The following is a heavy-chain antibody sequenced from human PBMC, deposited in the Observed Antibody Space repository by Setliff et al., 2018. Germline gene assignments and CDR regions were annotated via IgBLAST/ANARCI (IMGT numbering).Heavy chain of an antibody. V-gene: IGHV1-18*01. CDR3: TRSRAPRVVLAADFDL. CDR1: GYTFTSYG. CDR2: ISGYDGSS. D-gene: IGHD3-16*01. J-gene: IGHJ4*02. Sequence: ASVKVSCKASGYTFTSYGITWVRQAPGQGLEWIGWISGYDGSSNHVQKLQGRVIMTTDTSTNTAYMELRSLTSDDAAVYFCTRSRAPRVVLAADFDLWGQGTLVTVSS.